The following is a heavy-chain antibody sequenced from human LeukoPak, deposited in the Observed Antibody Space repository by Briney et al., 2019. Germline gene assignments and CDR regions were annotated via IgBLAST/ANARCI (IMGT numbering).Heavy chain of an antibody. CDR1: GFTFTSYS. J-gene: IGHJ2*01. Sequence: GGSLRLSCAASGFTFTSYSMNWVRQAPGKGLEWVAVISYDGSNTYYADSVKGRFTISRDNSKNTLYLQMNSQRAEDTAVYYCARIKEVIPIFGSKRGSWYFDLWGRGTLVTVSS. D-gene: IGHD3-3*01. CDR3: ARIKEVIPIFGSKRGSWYFDL. CDR2: ISYDGSNT. V-gene: IGHV3-30*03.